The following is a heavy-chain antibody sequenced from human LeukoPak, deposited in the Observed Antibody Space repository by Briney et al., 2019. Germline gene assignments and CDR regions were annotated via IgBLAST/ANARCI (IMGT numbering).Heavy chain of an antibody. CDR2: IKQDGSEK. CDR3: ATLSYGGNSFCFDY. D-gene: IGHD4-23*01. J-gene: IGHJ4*02. Sequence: GGSLRLSCAASGFTFSNYWMSWVRQAPGRGLEWVANIKQDGSEKYYVDSVKGRFTISRDNAKNSLYLQMNSLRAEDTAVYYCATLSYGGNSFCFDYWGQGTLVTVSS. V-gene: IGHV3-7*01. CDR1: GFTFSNYW.